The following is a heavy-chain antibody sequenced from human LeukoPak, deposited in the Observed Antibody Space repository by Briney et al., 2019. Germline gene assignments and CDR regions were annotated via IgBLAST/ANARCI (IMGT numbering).Heavy chain of an antibody. J-gene: IGHJ4*02. Sequence: PGGSLRLSCAASGFTFDDYAMHWVRQAPGKGLEWVSGISWNRGSIGYADSVKGRFTISRDNAKNSLYLQMNSLRAEDTALYYCAEVEQRELYFDYWGQGTLVTVSS. CDR2: ISWNRGSI. D-gene: IGHD1-26*01. CDR3: AEVEQRELYFDY. V-gene: IGHV3-9*01. CDR1: GFTFDDYA.